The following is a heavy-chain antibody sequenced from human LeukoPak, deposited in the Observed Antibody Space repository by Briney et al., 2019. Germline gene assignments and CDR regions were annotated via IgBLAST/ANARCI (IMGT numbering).Heavy chain of an antibody. CDR3: AREYCSSTSCYGPDY. D-gene: IGHD2-2*01. J-gene: IGHJ4*02. Sequence: ASVKVSCKTSGYTFTNYGITWVRQAPGQGLEWMGWISAYNGNTNYAQKLQGRVTMTTDTPTSTAYMELRSLRSDDTAVYYCAREYCSSTSCYGPDYWGQGTLVTVSS. CDR1: GYTFTNYG. CDR2: ISAYNGNT. V-gene: IGHV1-18*01.